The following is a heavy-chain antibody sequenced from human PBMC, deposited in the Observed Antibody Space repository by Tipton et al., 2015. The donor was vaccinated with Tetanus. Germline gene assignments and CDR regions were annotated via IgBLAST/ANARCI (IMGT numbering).Heavy chain of an antibody. D-gene: IGHD2/OR15-2a*01. CDR1: GYSFTSYG. CDR2: ISAYNGKT. CDR3: ARGLKFYFEGSAFDY. J-gene: IGHJ4*02. Sequence: QLVQSGAEVKKPGAPVKVSCTASGYSFTSYGLSWVRQAPGQGLEWVGWISAYNGKTDYAQKFQGRVTVTTDTAKKAGYLELRSLRYDATAVYYCARGLKFYFEGSAFDYWGQGTPVTVSS. V-gene: IGHV1-18*01.